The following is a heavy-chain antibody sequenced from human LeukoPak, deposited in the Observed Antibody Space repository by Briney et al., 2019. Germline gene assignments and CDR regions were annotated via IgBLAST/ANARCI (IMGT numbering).Heavy chain of an antibody. CDR3: ASDTSSSAYFDS. D-gene: IGHD6-6*01. Sequence: SETLSLTCTVSGDSISSYYWSWIRQPPGKGLEWIGEINQSGSTNYNPSLKSRVTISVDTSKNQFSLKLSSVTAADTAVYYCASDTSSSAYFDSWGQGTLVIVSS. V-gene: IGHV4-34*01. CDR2: INQSGST. J-gene: IGHJ4*02. CDR1: GDSISSYY.